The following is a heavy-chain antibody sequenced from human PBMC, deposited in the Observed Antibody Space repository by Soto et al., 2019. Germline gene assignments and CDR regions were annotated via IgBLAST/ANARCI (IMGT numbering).Heavy chain of an antibody. CDR1: GYTFTGYY. J-gene: IGHJ4*02. CDR2: INPNSGGT. Sequence: GASVKVSCKASGYTFTGYYMHWVRQAPGQGLERMGWINPNSGGTNYAQKFQGWVTMTRDTSISTAYMELSRLRSDDTAVYYCARDLGYCTTAGCYAFDSWGQGTLVTVSS. D-gene: IGHD2-2*01. V-gene: IGHV1-2*04. CDR3: ARDLGYCTTAGCYAFDS.